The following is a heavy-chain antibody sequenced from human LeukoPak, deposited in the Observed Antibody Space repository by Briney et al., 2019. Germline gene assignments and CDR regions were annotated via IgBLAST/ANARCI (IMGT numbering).Heavy chain of an antibody. D-gene: IGHD3-10*01. CDR1: GFTFSSYG. CDR2: ISYDGSNK. V-gene: IGHV3-30*18. J-gene: IGHJ4*02. Sequence: GGSLRLSCAASGFTFSSYGMHWVRQAPGKGLEWVAVISYDGSNKYYADSVKGRFTISRDNSKNTLYLQMNSLRAEDTAVYYCAKIYGSGSPYFDYWGQGTLVTVSS. CDR3: AKIYGSGSPYFDY.